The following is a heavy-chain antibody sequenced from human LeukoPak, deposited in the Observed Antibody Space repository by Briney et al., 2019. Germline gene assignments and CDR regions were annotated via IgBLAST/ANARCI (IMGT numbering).Heavy chain of an antibody. V-gene: IGHV1-18*01. CDR3: ARGGGDDYYDSSGYSDC. CDR1: GYTFTSYG. D-gene: IGHD3-22*01. CDR2: INAYNGNT. J-gene: IGHJ4*02. Sequence: ASVNVSCKASGYTFTSYGISWVRQAPGQGLEWMGWINAYNGNTNYAQKLQGRVTMTTDTSTSTAYMELRSLRSDDTAVYYCARGGGDDYYDSSGYSDCWGQGTLVTVSS.